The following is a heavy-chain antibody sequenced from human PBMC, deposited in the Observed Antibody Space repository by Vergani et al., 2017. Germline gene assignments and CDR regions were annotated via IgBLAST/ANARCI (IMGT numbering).Heavy chain of an antibody. J-gene: IGHJ4*02. CDR1: GFTFSSYG. D-gene: IGHD1-26*01. Sequence: QVQLVESGGGVVQPGRSLRPSCAASGFTFSSYGMHWVRQAPGKGLEWVAVISYDGSNKYYADSVKGRFTISRDNSKNTLYLQMNSLRAEDTAVYYCAKTREWGEGTLVTVSS. V-gene: IGHV3-30*18. CDR2: ISYDGSNK. CDR3: AKTRE.